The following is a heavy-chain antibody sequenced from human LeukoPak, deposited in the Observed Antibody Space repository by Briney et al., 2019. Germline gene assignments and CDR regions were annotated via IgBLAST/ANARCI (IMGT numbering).Heavy chain of an antibody. CDR2: MNPNSGNT. J-gene: IGHJ4*02. CDR1: GYTFTSYD. Sequence: ASVKVSWKASGYTFTSYDINWVRQATGQGLEWMGWMNPNSGNTGYTHKFQGTVTMTRNTSISTAYMDLSSLRSDDTAVYYCARDPRKYCGSTSCYPNFDYWGQGTLVTVSS. V-gene: IGHV1-8*01. CDR3: ARDPRKYCGSTSCYPNFDY. D-gene: IGHD2-2*01.